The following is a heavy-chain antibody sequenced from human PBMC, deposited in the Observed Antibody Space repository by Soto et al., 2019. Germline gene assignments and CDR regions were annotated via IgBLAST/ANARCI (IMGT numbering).Heavy chain of an antibody. D-gene: IGHD3-22*01. CDR3: AANRGYNYYYGMDV. J-gene: IGHJ6*02. Sequence: EVQLLESGGGLVQPGGSLRLSCAASGFTFSSYAMSWVRQAPGKGLEWVSAISGSGGSTYYADSVKGRFTISRDNSKNTLDLQMISLRAEDTAVYYCAANRGYNYYYGMDVWGQGTTVTVSS. V-gene: IGHV3-23*01. CDR2: ISGSGGST. CDR1: GFTFSSYA.